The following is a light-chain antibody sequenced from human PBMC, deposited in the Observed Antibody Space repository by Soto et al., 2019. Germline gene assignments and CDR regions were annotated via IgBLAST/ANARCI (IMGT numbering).Light chain of an antibody. J-gene: IGLJ1*01. Sequence: QSVLTQPASVSGSPGQSITISCTGTSSDVGGYNYVSWYQQHPGKAPKLMIYDVSNRPSGVSDRFSGSKSGNTASLTISGLQADVEADYYCSSYTSSSTLVYVFGSGTKVTVL. CDR1: SSDVGGYNY. V-gene: IGLV2-14*01. CDR2: DVS. CDR3: SSYTSSSTLVYV.